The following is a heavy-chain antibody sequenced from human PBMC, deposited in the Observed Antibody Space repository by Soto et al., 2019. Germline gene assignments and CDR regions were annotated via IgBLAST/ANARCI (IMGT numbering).Heavy chain of an antibody. V-gene: IGHV4-59*01. CDR1: GGSISSYY. CDR3: ARMARYSSGFDY. D-gene: IGHD6-19*01. J-gene: IGHJ4*02. Sequence: ETLSLTCTVSGGSISSYYWSWIRQPPGKGLEWIGYIYYSGSTNYNPSLKSRVTISVDTSKNQFSLKLSSVTAADTAVYYCARMARYSSGFDYWGQGTLVTVSS. CDR2: IYYSGST.